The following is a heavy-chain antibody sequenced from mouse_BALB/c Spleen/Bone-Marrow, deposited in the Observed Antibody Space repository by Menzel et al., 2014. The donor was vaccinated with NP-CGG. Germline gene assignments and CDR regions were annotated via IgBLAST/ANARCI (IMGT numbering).Heavy chain of an antibody. V-gene: IGHV1S29*02. CDR3: ARELGGAY. Sequence: VQLQQSGPELVKPGASVKISCKASGYTFTDYNMHWVKQSHGKSLEWIGYIYRYNGGTGYNQKFKSKATLTADNSSSKAYMELRSLTSEDSAVYYCARELGGAYWGQGTLVTVSA. J-gene: IGHJ3*01. CDR2: IYRYNGGT. CDR1: GYTFTDYN. D-gene: IGHD4-1*01.